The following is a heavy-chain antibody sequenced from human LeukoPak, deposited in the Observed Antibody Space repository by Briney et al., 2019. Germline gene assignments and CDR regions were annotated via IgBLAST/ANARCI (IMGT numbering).Heavy chain of an antibody. V-gene: IGHV1-46*01. Sequence: ASVKVSCKASGYTFTGYYMHWVRQAPGQGLEWMGLINPSGSSTLYAQKFQGRVTMTRDMSTTTDYMELSSLRSEDTAVYYCARDNSVGDIAWWFDPWGQGTLVTVSP. J-gene: IGHJ5*02. D-gene: IGHD3-16*02. CDR3: ARDNSVGDIAWWFDP. CDR2: INPSGSST. CDR1: GYTFTGYY.